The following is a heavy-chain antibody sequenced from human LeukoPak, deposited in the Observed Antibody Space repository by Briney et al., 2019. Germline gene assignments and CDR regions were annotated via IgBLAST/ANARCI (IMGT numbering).Heavy chain of an antibody. V-gene: IGHV5-51*01. Sequence: GESLKISCKASGYTFTHQWIGWVRQKSGSGLEWMEIIYPRGSDTRYSPSFQGHVSISADTSINTAYLEWSRLEASDTAIYYCARHSDVIGAIWGQGTLVTVSS. J-gene: IGHJ4*02. CDR1: GYTFTHQW. D-gene: IGHD3-10*01. CDR2: IYPRGSDT. CDR3: ARHSDVIGAI.